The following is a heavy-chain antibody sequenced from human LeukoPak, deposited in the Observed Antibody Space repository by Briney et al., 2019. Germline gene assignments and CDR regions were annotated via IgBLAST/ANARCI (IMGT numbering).Heavy chain of an antibody. D-gene: IGHD4-23*01. J-gene: IGHJ4*02. Sequence: PSETLSLTCTVSGGSISSGGYYWTWIRQPPGKGLEWIGYVYEVGITYYNPSLKSRATISEDRSKNQFSLKLSSVTAADTAVYYCARDSRRGKGGDYFDYWGQGTLVTVSS. CDR3: ARDSRRGKGGDYFDY. CDR2: VYEVGIT. CDR1: GGSISSGGYY. V-gene: IGHV4-30-2*01.